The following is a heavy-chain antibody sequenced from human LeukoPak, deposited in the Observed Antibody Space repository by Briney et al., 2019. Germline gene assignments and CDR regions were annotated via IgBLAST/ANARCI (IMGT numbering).Heavy chain of an antibody. Sequence: GASVKVSCKASGYTFTSYYMHWVRQAPGQGLEWMGIINPSGCSTSYAQKFQGRVTMTRDMSTSTVYMELSSRRSEDTAVYYCARAVVIHNWFDPWGQGTLVTVSS. CDR1: GYTFTSYY. V-gene: IGHV1-46*01. CDR3: ARAVVIHNWFDP. J-gene: IGHJ5*02. D-gene: IGHD3-22*01. CDR2: INPSGCST.